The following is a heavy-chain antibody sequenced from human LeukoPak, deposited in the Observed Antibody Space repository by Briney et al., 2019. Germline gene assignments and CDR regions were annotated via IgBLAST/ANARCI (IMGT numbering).Heavy chain of an antibody. Sequence: SGGSLRLSCAASGFTLSSYAMSWVRQAPGKGLEWVSTISGSGSSTYYADFVKGRFTISRDNSKNTLYLQMNSLRAEDTAVYYCARGRSVWSELDYWGQGTLVTVSS. CDR3: ARGRSVWSELDY. CDR2: ISGSGSST. J-gene: IGHJ4*02. CDR1: GFTLSSYA. D-gene: IGHD6-19*01. V-gene: IGHV3-23*01.